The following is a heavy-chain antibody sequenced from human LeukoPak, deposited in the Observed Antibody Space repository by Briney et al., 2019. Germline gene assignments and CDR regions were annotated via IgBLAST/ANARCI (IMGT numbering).Heavy chain of an antibody. V-gene: IGHV4-30-4*01. J-gene: IGHJ4*02. D-gene: IGHD5-18*01. CDR2: IYYSGST. CDR1: GGSISSGDYY. CDR3: ARGQHSYGHDAGYYFDC. Sequence: SETLSLTCTVSGGSISSGDYYWSWIRQPPGKGLEWIGYIYYSGSTYYNPSLKSRVTISVDTSKNQFSLKLSSVTAADTAVYYCARGQHSYGHDAGYYFDCWGQGTLVTVSS.